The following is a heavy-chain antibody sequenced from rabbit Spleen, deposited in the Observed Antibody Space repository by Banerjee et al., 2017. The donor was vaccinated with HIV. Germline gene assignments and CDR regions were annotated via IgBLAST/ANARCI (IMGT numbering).Heavy chain of an antibody. V-gene: IGHV1S45*01. CDR1: GFSFSNKAV. CDR2: INAVTGKA. D-gene: IGHD8-1*01. Sequence: QERLVESGGGRVKPEGSLKLSCTASGFSFSNKAVMCWVRQAPGKGLEWIACINAVTGKAVYASWAKGRFTFSKTTSTTVTLQMTSLTAADTATYFCARDTGSSFSSYGMDLWGPGTLVTVS. J-gene: IGHJ6*01. CDR3: ARDTGSSFSSYGMDL.